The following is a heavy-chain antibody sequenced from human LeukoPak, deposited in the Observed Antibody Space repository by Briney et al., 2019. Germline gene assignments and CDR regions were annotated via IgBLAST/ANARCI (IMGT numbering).Heavy chain of an antibody. Sequence: GGSLRLSCAASGFTLSNAWMTWVRQAPGKGLEWVANIKQDGSEKYYVDSVKGRFTISRDNAKNSLYLQMNSLRAEDTAVYYCARAAGIVGATYFDYWGQGTLVTVSS. D-gene: IGHD1-26*01. CDR3: ARAAGIVGATYFDY. CDR2: IKQDGSEK. CDR1: GFTLSNAW. J-gene: IGHJ4*02. V-gene: IGHV3-7*01.